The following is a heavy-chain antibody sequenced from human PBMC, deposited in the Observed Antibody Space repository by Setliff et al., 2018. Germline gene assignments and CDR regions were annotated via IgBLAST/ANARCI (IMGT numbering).Heavy chain of an antibody. CDR1: GYTFTSYG. J-gene: IGHJ4*02. V-gene: IGHV1-18*01. CDR2: ISAYNGYT. CDR3: ATSYSGSYYGY. Sequence: ASVKVSCKASGYTFTSYGISWVRQAPGQGLEWMGWISAYNGYTNYAQKLQGRVTMTEDTSTDTAYMELSSLRSEDTAVYYCATSYSGSYYGYWGQGTLVTVSS. D-gene: IGHD1-26*01.